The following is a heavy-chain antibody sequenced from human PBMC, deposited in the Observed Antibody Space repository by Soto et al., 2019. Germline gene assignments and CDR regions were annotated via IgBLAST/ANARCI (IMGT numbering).Heavy chain of an antibody. Sequence: QLQLQESGPGLVKPSETLSLSCTVSGGSISSSSDHWGWIRQPPGKGLEWFGSVFYTGRTFYNPSLKSRLTMSVDTSKNQFSLKLSYVTAADTAVYYCARQLSYGYGYAIFDNWGQGALVTVSS. CDR2: VFYTGRT. J-gene: IGHJ4*02. CDR3: ARQLSYGYGYAIFDN. V-gene: IGHV4-39*01. D-gene: IGHD5-18*01. CDR1: GGSISSSSDH.